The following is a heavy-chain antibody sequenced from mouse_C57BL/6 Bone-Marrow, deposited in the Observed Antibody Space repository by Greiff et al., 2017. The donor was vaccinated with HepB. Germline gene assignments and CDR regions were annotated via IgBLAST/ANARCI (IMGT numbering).Heavy chain of an antibody. Sequence: QVQLQQSGAELARPGASVKLSCKASGYTFTSYGISWVKQRTGQGLEWIGEIYPRSGNTYYNEKFKGKATLTADKSSSTAYMELRSLTSEDSAVYFCARWRLSWDGFAYWGQGTLVTVSA. CDR3: ARWRLSWDGFAY. CDR1: GYTFTSYG. J-gene: IGHJ3*01. CDR2: IYPRSGNT. D-gene: IGHD4-1*01. V-gene: IGHV1-81*01.